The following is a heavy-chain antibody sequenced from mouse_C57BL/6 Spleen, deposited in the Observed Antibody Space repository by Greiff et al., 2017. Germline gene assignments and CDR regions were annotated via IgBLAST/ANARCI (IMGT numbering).Heavy chain of an antibody. CDR2: IDPSDSYT. D-gene: IGHD4-1*01. CDR3: ARLLTGTPYYFDY. J-gene: IGHJ2*01. V-gene: IGHV1-69*01. Sequence: QVQLQQPGAELVMPGASVKLSCKASGYTFTSYWMHWVKQRPGQGLEWIGEIDPSDSYTNYNQKFKGKSTLTVDKSSSTAYMQLSSLTSEDSAVYYCARLLTGTPYYFDYWGQGTTLTVSS. CDR1: GYTFTSYW.